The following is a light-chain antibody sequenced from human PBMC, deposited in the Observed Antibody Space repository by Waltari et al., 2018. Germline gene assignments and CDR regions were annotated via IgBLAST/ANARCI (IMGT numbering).Light chain of an antibody. CDR1: QSISSY. CDR3: QQSYSTPRFT. CDR2: AAS. Sequence: TQSPGTLSLSPGERATLSCRASQSISSYLNWYQQKPGKAPKLLIYAASSLQSGVPSRFSGSGSGTDFTLTISSLQPEDFATYYCQQSYSTPRFTFGPGTKVDIK. V-gene: IGKV1-39*01. J-gene: IGKJ3*01.